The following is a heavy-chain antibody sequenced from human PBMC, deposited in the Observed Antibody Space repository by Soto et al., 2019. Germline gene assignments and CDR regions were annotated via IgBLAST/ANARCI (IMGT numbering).Heavy chain of an antibody. CDR1: GGTFSSYA. J-gene: IGHJ6*02. CDR2: IIPIFGTA. CDR3: ARDPFITGTGYYYYGMGV. Sequence: GASVKVSCKASGGTFSSYAISWVRQAPGQGLEWMGGIIPIFGTANYAQKFQGRVTITADESTSTAYMELSSLRSEDTAVYYCARDPFITGTGYYYYGMGVWGQGTTVTVSS. V-gene: IGHV1-69*13. D-gene: IGHD1-20*01.